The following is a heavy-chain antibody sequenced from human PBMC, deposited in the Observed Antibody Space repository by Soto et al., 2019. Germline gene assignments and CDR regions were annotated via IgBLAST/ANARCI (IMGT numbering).Heavy chain of an antibody. D-gene: IGHD3-22*01. CDR3: ARDFFDSSDYTTNWFDP. J-gene: IGHJ5*02. V-gene: IGHV4-39*01. CDR2: IYHTGNA. CDR1: GDSISNSRFY. Sequence: SETLSLTCSVSGDSISNSRFYWAWIRQPPGEGLERIGSIYHTGNAYYNPSLKSRVTISVDTSKNQFSLKLTSLTAADAALYYCARDFFDSSDYTTNWFDPWGQGTLVTVSS.